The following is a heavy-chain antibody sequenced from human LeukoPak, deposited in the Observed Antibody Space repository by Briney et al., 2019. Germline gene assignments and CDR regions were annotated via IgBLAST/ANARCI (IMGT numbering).Heavy chain of an antibody. D-gene: IGHD2-15*01. Sequence: ASVKVSCKASGYTFTSYGISWVRQAPGQGLEWMGWISAYNGNTNYAQKLQGRVTVTTDTSTSTAHMELRSLRSDDTAVYYCARLVGSGSQLLPDYWGQGTLVTVSS. CDR2: ISAYNGNT. J-gene: IGHJ4*02. V-gene: IGHV1-18*04. CDR1: GYTFTSYG. CDR3: ARLVGSGSQLLPDY.